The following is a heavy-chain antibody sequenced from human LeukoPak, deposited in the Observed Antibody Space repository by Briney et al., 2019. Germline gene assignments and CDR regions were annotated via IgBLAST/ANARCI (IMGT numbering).Heavy chain of an antibody. CDR1: GGSFSGYY. Sequence: SETLSLTCAVYGGSFSGYYWSWIRQPPGKGLEWIGYIYYSGSTSYNPSLKSRVTISVDTSKNQFSLKLSSVTAADTAVYYCARRTGSGSYYKELLAFDIWGQGTMLTVSS. CDR3: ARRTGSGSYYKELLAFDI. CDR2: IYYSGST. J-gene: IGHJ3*02. V-gene: IGHV4-59*01. D-gene: IGHD3-10*01.